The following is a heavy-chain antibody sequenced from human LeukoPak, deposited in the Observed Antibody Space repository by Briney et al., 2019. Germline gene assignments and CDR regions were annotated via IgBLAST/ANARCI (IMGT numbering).Heavy chain of an antibody. J-gene: IGHJ4*02. CDR3: VRDYGHFVQGN. D-gene: IGHD4-17*01. V-gene: IGHV4-39*02. CDR2: IVSGGST. CDR1: TDSISSGSYY. Sequence: SETLSLTCTVSTDSISSGSYYWGWVRQSPGQGLEWIGSIVSGGSTYHNPSLKSRITMSIDASNNQFSLKLSFVTAADTAIYYCVRDYGHFVQGNWGQGTLVTVSS.